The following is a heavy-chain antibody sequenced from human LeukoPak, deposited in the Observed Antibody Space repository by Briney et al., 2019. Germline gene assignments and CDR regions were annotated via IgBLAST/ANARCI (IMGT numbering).Heavy chain of an antibody. D-gene: IGHD6-13*01. Sequence: GGSLRLSCAASGFTFSSYAMSWVRQAPGKGLEWVSAISGSGGSTYYADSVKGRFTISRDNSKNTLYLQMSSLRAEDTAVYYCAKSLDGSSSSPLDYWGQGTLVTVSS. CDR3: AKSLDGSSSSPLDY. CDR1: GFTFSSYA. J-gene: IGHJ4*02. V-gene: IGHV3-23*01. CDR2: ISGSGGST.